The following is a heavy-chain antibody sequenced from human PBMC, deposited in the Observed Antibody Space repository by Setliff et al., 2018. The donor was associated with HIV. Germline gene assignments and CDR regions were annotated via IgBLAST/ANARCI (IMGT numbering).Heavy chain of an antibody. V-gene: IGHV4-39*07. Sequence: PSETLSLTCTVSGGAFNTSSSYWGWIRQPPGKGLEYIGGIFYSGSAYYNPSLKSRVTISVDTSKNQFSLQLNSVTAADTAVYFCARTRAPYFFDFWGQGAQVTVSS. CDR1: GGAFNTSSSY. J-gene: IGHJ4*02. D-gene: IGHD1-26*01. CDR2: IFYSGSA. CDR3: ARTRAPYFFDF.